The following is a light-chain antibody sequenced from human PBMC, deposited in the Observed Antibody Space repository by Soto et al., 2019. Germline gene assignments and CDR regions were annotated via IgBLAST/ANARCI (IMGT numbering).Light chain of an antibody. Sequence: ENVLTQSPGTLSLSPGERATLSCRASQSVSSSYLAWYQQKPGQAPRLLIYGASSRAIGIPDRFSGSGSGTDFTLTISRLEPEDFAVYYCQLYGSSPATFGQGTKVDIK. CDR2: GAS. CDR1: QSVSSSY. CDR3: QLYGSSPAT. J-gene: IGKJ1*01. V-gene: IGKV3-20*01.